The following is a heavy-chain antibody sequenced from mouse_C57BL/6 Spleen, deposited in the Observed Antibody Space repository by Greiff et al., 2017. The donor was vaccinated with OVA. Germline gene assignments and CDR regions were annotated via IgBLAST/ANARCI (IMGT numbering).Heavy chain of an antibody. J-gene: IGHJ4*01. CDR2: IRNKANGYTT. CDR1: GFTFTDYY. CDR3: ARSTVVSYYYAMDC. V-gene: IGHV7-3*01. Sequence: EVQVVESGGGLVQPGGSLSLSCAASGFTFTDYYMSWVRQPPGKALEWLGFIRNKANGYTTEYSASVKGRFTISRDNSQSILYLQMKALRAEDSATYDCARSTVVSYYYAMDCWGQGTSVTVAS. D-gene: IGHD1-1*01.